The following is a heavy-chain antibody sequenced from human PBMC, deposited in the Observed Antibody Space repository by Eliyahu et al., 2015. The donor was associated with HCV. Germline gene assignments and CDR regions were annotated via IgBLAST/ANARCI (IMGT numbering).Heavy chain of an antibody. CDR3: AKVGAGYSSAGY. Sequence: GKGLEWVAVISYDGSNKYYADSVKGRFTISRDNSKNTLYLQMNSLRAEDTAVYYCAKVGAGYSSAGYWGQGTLVTVSS. CDR2: ISYDGSNK. V-gene: IGHV3-30*18. D-gene: IGHD5-24*01. J-gene: IGHJ4*02.